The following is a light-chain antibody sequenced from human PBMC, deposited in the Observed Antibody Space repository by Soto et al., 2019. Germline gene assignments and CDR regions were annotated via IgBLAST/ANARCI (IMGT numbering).Light chain of an antibody. J-gene: IGLJ1*01. V-gene: IGLV2-8*01. CDR3: SSYAGSNIDYV. CDR2: EVS. CDR1: SSDVGGYKY. Sequence: QSVLTQPPSASGSPGQSVTISCTGTSSDVGGYKYVSWYQQHPGKVPKLMIYEVSKRPSGVPDRFSGSKSGNTASLTVSGLRAEDDADYYCSSYAGSNIDYVFGTGTKLTVL.